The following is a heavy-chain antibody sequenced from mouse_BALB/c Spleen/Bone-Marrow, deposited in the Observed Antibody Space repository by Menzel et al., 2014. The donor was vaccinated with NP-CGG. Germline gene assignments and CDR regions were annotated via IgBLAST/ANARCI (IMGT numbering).Heavy chain of an antibody. CDR2: IWAGGST. V-gene: IGHV2-9*02. J-gene: IGHJ3*01. D-gene: IGHD2-4*01. CDR1: GFSSTSYG. Sequence: VQLVESGPGLVAPSQSLSITCTVSGFSSTSYGVHWVRQPPGKGLEWLGVIWAGGSTNYNSALMSRLSISKDNSKSQVFLKMNSLQTDDTAMYYCASMITTAWFAYWGQGTLVTVSA. CDR3: ASMITTAWFAY.